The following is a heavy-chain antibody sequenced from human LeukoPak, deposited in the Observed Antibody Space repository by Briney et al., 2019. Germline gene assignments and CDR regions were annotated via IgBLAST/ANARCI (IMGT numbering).Heavy chain of an antibody. CDR2: ITISGHTK. CDR3: ARGDPHADL. J-gene: IGHJ5*02. Sequence: GESLRLSCGASGFDLHIYEMNWVRQPPGKGLEWIADITISGHTKNYADSAKGRFTISRDGARTSLYLQMNSLRVEDTGVYFCARGDPHADLWGQGTLVTVSS. V-gene: IGHV3-48*03. CDR1: GFDLHIYE.